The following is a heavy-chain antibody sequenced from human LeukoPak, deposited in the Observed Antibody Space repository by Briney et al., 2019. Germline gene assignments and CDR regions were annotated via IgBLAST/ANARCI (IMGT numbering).Heavy chain of an antibody. CDR1: GYTFTGYY. J-gene: IGHJ4*02. CDR2: INPNSGGT. V-gene: IGHV1-2*06. D-gene: IGHD3-22*01. CDR3: ARENPTYYYDSSGYYVGY. Sequence: ASVKVSCKASGYTFTGYYMHWVRQAPGQGLEWMGRINPNSGGTNYAQKFQGRVTMTSDTSISTAYMELSRLRSDDTAVYYCARENPTYYYDSSGYYVGYWGQGTLVTVSS.